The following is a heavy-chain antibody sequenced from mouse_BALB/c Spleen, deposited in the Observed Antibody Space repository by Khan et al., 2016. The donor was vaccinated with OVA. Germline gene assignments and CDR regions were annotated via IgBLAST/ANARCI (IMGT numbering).Heavy chain of an antibody. D-gene: IGHD2-14*01. CDR2: INPSNGYT. V-gene: IGHV1-4*01. Sequence: QVQLKESGAELARPGASVKMSCKASGYTFTSYTIHWIKKRPGQGLEWIGYINPSNGYTNYNQKFKEQATLTTDKSSPTAYLQLSSLTSDDAEVENCVRDGDYHRNDGWLDYWGQGTLVTVSA. CDR3: VRDGDYHRNDGWLDY. J-gene: IGHJ3*01. CDR1: GYTFTSYT.